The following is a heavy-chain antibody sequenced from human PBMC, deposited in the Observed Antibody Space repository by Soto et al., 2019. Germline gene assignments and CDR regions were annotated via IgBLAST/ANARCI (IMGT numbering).Heavy chain of an antibody. V-gene: IGHV4-30-2*01. CDR3: ARGSGYSSGWNRGSWFDP. Sequence: SETLSLTCAVSGGSISRGGYSWGWIRQPPGKGLEWIGYIYHSGSTYYNPSLKSRVTISVDRSKNQFSLKLSSVTAADTAVYYCARGSGYSSGWNRGSWFDPWGQGTLVTVSS. CDR2: IYHSGST. CDR1: GGSISRGGYS. J-gene: IGHJ5*02. D-gene: IGHD6-19*01.